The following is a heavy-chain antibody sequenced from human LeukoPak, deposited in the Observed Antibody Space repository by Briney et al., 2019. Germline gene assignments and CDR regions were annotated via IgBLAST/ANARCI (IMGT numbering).Heavy chain of an antibody. CDR1: GGTFSSYA. J-gene: IGHJ4*02. CDR2: IIPIFGTA. V-gene: IGHV1-69*13. CDR3: APTRSYGDYGLDY. Sequence: HWASVKVSCKASGGTFSSYAISWVRQAPGQGLEWMGGIIPIFGTANYAQKFQGRVTITADESTSTAYMELSSLRSEDTAVYYCAPTRSYGDYGLDYWGQGTLVTVSS. D-gene: IGHD4-17*01.